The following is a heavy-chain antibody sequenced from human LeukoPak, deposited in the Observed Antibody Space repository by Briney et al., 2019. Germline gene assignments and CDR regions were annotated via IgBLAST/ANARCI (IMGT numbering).Heavy chain of an antibody. D-gene: IGHD4-17*01. CDR1: GFIFSSYS. CDR3: ARGSVDGDYLFS. J-gene: IGHJ5*02. Sequence: GGSLRLSCAASGFIFSSYSVNWVRQAPGKGLEWVSSIISSSSYIYYADSVKGRFTISRYNAKNSLYLQMNSLRAEDTAVYYCARGSVDGDYLFSWGQGTLVTVSS. CDR2: IISSSSYI. V-gene: IGHV3-21*04.